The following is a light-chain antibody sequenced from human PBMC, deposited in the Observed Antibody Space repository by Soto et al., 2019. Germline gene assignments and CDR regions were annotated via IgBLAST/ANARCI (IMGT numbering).Light chain of an antibody. V-gene: IGKV3-20*01. Sequence: EIMLTQSPGTLSLSPGESATLSCRASQTLTKNYLAWYQQKPSQAPRVLIYGASYRATGIPVRFSGSGSGTDFALTISRLEPDDFAVYSCQQYGSSPITFGQGTRLEMK. CDR3: QQYGSSPIT. J-gene: IGKJ5*01. CDR1: QTLTKNY. CDR2: GAS.